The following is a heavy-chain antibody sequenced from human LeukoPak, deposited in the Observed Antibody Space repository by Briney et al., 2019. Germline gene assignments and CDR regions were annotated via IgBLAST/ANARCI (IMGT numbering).Heavy chain of an antibody. D-gene: IGHD6-19*01. CDR2: ISSSRATI. V-gene: IGHV3-48*04. CDR3: ARDRSSAFDY. Sequence: GGSLRLSCAASGFTFSRYSMNWVRQAPGKGLEWLSYISSSRATIYYADSVRDRFTISRDNAKNSLYLQMNSLRAEDTAVYYCARDRSSAFDYWGQGTLVTVSS. CDR1: GFTFSRYS. J-gene: IGHJ4*02.